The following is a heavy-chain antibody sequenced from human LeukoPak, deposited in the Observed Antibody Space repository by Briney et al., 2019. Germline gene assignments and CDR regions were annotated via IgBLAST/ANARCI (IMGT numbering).Heavy chain of an antibody. CDR3: ARRGRENWYFDL. Sequence: SETLSLTCTVSGGSINSYYYSWIRQPPGKGLEWIGYIYYSGSTNYNPSLKSRVTISVDTSKNQFSLKLSSVTAADTAVYYCARRGRENWYFDLWGRGTLVTVSS. D-gene: IGHD3-16*01. J-gene: IGHJ2*01. V-gene: IGHV4-59*08. CDR1: GGSINSYY. CDR2: IYYSGST.